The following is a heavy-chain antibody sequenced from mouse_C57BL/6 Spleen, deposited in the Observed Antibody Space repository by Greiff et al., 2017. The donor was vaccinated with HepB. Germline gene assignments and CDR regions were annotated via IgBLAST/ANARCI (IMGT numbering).Heavy chain of an antibody. D-gene: IGHD3-2*02. V-gene: IGHV1-69*01. CDR2: IDPSDSYT. Sequence: QVQLQQPGAELVMPGASVKLSCKASGYTFTSYWMHWVKQRPGQGLEWIGEIDPSDSYTNYNQKFKGKSTLTVDKSSSTAYMQLSSLTSEDSAVYYCARVLDSSGYYFDYWGQGTTLTVSS. CDR3: ARVLDSSGYYFDY. CDR1: GYTFTSYW. J-gene: IGHJ2*01.